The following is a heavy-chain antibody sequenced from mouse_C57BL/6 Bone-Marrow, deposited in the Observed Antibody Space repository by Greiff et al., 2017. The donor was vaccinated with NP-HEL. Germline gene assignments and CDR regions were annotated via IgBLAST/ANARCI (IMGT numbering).Heavy chain of an antibody. CDR2: IRLKSDNYAT. CDR3: TPHYYGNRY. D-gene: IGHD1-1*01. V-gene: IGHV6-3*01. CDR1: GFTFSNYW. Sequence: EVKLVESGGGLVQPGGSMKLSCVASGFTFSNYWMNWVRQSPEKGLEWVAQIRLKSDNYATHYAESVKGRFTISRDDSKSSVYLQMNNLRAEDTGIYYCTPHYYGNRYWGQGTTLTVSS. J-gene: IGHJ2*01.